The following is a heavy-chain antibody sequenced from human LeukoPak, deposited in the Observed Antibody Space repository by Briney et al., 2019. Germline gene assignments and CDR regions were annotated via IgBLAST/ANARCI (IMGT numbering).Heavy chain of an antibody. V-gene: IGHV5-51*01. CDR2: IYPGDSDT. CDR3: ARHVVAEPAAMESGYYYYMDV. Sequence: GESLKISCKGSGYSFTSYWIGWVRQMPGKGLEWMGIIYPGDSDTRYSPSFQGQVTISADKSISTAYLQWSSLKASDTAMYYCARHVVAEPAAMESGYYYYMDVWGKGTTVTVSS. J-gene: IGHJ6*03. CDR1: GYSFTSYW. D-gene: IGHD2-2*01.